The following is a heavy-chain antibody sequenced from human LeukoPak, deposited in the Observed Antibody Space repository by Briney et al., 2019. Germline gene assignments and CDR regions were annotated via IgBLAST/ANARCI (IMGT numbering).Heavy chain of an antibody. J-gene: IGHJ6*02. CDR3: ATYIQRPPGMDV. V-gene: IGHV3-23*01. CDR1: GLTFSDYR. CDR2: TADADDAI. Sequence: PGGSLRLSCAVSGLTFSDYRMIWVRQAPEKRLEWVAVTADADDAIQYADSVKGRFTISTDNSKNTVYLQMNSLRAEDTALYFCATYIQRPPGMDVWGQGTTVTVSS. D-gene: IGHD2-15*01.